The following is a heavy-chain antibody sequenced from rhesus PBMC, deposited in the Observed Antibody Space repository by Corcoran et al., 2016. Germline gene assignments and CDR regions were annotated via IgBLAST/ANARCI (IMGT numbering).Heavy chain of an antibody. V-gene: IGHV3-178*01. CDR3: ALLGGGGSWDDAFDF. Sequence: EVQLVESGGGLAKPGGSLRLSCAASGFTFSDYYLDWVRQDPGKGLEWVSRISNGGGSTWYADSVKGRFTISRENAKNTLYFQMNSLRAEDTAVYYCALLGGGGSWDDAFDFWGQGLRVTVSS. CDR2: ISNGGGST. CDR1: GFTFSDYY. D-gene: IGHD6-25*01. J-gene: IGHJ3*01.